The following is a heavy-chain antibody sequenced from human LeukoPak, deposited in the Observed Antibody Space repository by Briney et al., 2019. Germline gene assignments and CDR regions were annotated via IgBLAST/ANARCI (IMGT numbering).Heavy chain of an antibody. D-gene: IGHD3-10*01. V-gene: IGHV3-74*01. CDR3: ATERPDSRVLDY. CDR1: GFTFSSYW. CDR2: INSDGSST. Sequence: GGSLRLSCAASGFTFSSYWMHWVRQAPGMGLVWVSRINSDGSSTSYADSVKGRFTISRDNSKNTLYLQMNSLRVEDSAVYYCATERPDSRVLDYWGQGLVVTVSS. J-gene: IGHJ4*02.